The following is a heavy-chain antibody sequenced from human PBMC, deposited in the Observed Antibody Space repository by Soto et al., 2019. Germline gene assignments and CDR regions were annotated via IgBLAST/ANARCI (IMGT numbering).Heavy chain of an antibody. CDR3: ARGSSGWDD. CDR2: INPNSGNT. Sequence: QVQLVQSGAEVKKPGASVKVSCKASGNTFISYYFDWVRQATGQGLEWMGWINPNSGNTAYAEKFQGRVTMTRNTSKNTVYMELSSLRSEDTAVYYCARGSSGWDDWGQGTLVTVSS. CDR1: GNTFISYY. D-gene: IGHD6-19*01. J-gene: IGHJ4*02. V-gene: IGHV1-8*01.